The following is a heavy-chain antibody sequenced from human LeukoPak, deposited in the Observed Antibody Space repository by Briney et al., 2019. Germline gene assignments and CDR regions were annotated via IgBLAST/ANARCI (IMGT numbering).Heavy chain of an antibody. V-gene: IGHV3-30-3*01. CDR3: VRDGDTVMPPRYYYHMDV. CDR1: GFTFSDYG. D-gene: IGHD5-18*01. CDR2: ISHDADNE. Sequence: GGSLRLSCEVSGFTFSDYGMFWVRQAPGKALEWVAVISHDADNEYYGDSVKGRFTISRDNSKNTLSLQMNSMRAEDTAVYYWVRDGDTVMPPRYYYHMDVWGKGTTVTVSS. J-gene: IGHJ6*01.